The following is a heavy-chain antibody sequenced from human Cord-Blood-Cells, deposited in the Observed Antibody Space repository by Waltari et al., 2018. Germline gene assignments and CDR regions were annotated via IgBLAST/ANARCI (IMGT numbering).Heavy chain of an antibody. V-gene: IGHV3-30*04. CDR3: ASPIAVAGTDY. J-gene: IGHJ4*02. CDR2: ISYDGSNK. Sequence: QVQLVESGGGVVQPGRSLRLSCAASGLTFSSYAMHWVRQAPGKGLEWVAVISYDGSNKYYADSVKGRFTISRDNSKNTLYLQMNSLRAEDTAVYYCASPIAVAGTDYWGQGTLVTVSS. D-gene: IGHD6-19*01. CDR1: GLTFSSYA.